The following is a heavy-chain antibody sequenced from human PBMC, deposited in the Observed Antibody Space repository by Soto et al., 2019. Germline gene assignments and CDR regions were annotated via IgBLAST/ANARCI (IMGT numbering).Heavy chain of an antibody. J-gene: IGHJ4*02. Sequence: EVQLVESGGGLVQPGGSLRLSCAASGFSFDSYWMHWVRQAPGQGPMWVSRIDYDGTTTNYADSVKGRFTISRDNAKSTLYLQMNSLRPEDTAVYYCVKDNVGVYCSGGSCYFDYWGQGSLVTVSS. CDR1: GFSFDSYW. D-gene: IGHD2-15*01. V-gene: IGHV3-74*01. CDR2: IDYDGTTT. CDR3: VKDNVGVYCSGGSCYFDY.